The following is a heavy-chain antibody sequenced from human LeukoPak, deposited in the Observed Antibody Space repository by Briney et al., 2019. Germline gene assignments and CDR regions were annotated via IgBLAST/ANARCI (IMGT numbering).Heavy chain of an antibody. J-gene: IGHJ1*01. V-gene: IGHV3-74*01. CDR2: INSDGSST. CDR3: ARVSGGSYYSEYFQN. Sequence: GGSLRLSCAASGFTFSSYWMHWVRPAPGKGLVWVSRINSDGSSTSYADSVKGRFTISRDNAKNTLYLQMNSLRAEDTAVYYCARVSGGSYYSEYFQNWGQGTLVTVSS. D-gene: IGHD1-26*01. CDR1: GFTFSSYW.